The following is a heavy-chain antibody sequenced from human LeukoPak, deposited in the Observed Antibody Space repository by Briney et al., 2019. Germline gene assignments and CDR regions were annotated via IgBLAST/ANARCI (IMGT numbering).Heavy chain of an antibody. J-gene: IGHJ4*02. CDR2: IYYSGST. Sequence: SETLSLTCTVSGGSISSGGYYWSWIRQHPEKGLEWIGYIYYSGSTYYNPSLKSRVTISVDTSKNQFSLKLSSVTAADTAVYYCARDRGYSYGYFDYWGQGTLVTVSS. CDR3: ARDRGYSYGYFDY. V-gene: IGHV4-31*03. CDR1: GGSISSGGYY. D-gene: IGHD5-18*01.